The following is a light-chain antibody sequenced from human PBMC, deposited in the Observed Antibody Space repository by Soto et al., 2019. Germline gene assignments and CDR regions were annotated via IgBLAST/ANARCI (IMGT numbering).Light chain of an antibody. V-gene: IGKV1-39*01. Sequence: DIQMTQSPSSLSASVGDRDTITCRASQSSSTNLRWYQQKPGKAPKLLIYAASSLQSGVPSRFSGSGSGTDITLTISSLKTEDFATYYCQQCYSNPWTFGQGTKVEIK. J-gene: IGKJ1*01. CDR3: QQCYSNPWT. CDR2: AAS. CDR1: QSSSTN.